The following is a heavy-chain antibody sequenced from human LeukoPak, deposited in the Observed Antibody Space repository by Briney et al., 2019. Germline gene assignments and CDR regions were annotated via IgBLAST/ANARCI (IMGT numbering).Heavy chain of an antibody. Sequence: GESLQISSKGSGYSFTSYWIVWVRQMPGKGLEWMGIIYPGDSDTTYSPSFQGQVTISADKSISTASLQWINLQASDATLSYFARLIVGATRNFDYWGQGTLVTVSS. CDR2: IYPGDSDT. CDR3: ARLIVGATRNFDY. J-gene: IGHJ4*02. CDR1: GYSFTSYW. D-gene: IGHD1-26*01. V-gene: IGHV5-51*01.